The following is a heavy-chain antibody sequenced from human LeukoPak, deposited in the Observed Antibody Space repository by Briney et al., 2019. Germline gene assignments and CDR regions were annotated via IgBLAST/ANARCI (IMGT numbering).Heavy chain of an antibody. J-gene: IGHJ4*02. V-gene: IGHV3-21*01. D-gene: IGHD3-16*01. CDR2: ISSSSSYI. Sequence: GGSLRLSCAASGFTFSSYSMNWVRQAPGKGLEWVSSISSSSSYIYYADSVKGRFTISRDNAKNSLYLQMNSLRAEDTAVYCCARDREGDYFDYWGQGTLVTVSS. CDR3: ARDREGDYFDY. CDR1: GFTFSSYS.